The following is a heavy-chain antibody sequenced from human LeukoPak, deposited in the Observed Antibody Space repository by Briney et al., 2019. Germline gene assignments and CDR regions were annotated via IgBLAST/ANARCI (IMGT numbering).Heavy chain of an antibody. CDR1: GFNFSDYY. CDR2: MSSRSGII. Sequence: GGSLRLSCVASGFNFSDYYMNWIRQSPGKGLEWISYMSSRSGIIYYADSVKGRFTISRDNAKNSLYLQMNSLRAEDTAVYYCARVAMATINYWGQGTLVTVSS. CDR3: ARVAMATINY. V-gene: IGHV3-11*04. J-gene: IGHJ4*02. D-gene: IGHD5-24*01.